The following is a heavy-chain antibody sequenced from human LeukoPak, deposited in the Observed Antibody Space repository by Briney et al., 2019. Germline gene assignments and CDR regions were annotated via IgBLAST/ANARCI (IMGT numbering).Heavy chain of an antibody. CDR3: LRDAGWCKADY. D-gene: IGHD2-8*02. Sequence: GGSLRLSCLASGFNFGDSWMSWVRQAPGKGLEWVANIKGNGSKKKYVDSVRGHFSISRDNTKNSLYLQMHSLSVDDTAVYFCLRDAGWCKADYWGQGTLVSVSS. J-gene: IGHJ4*02. CDR1: GFNFGDSW. CDR2: IKGNGSKK. V-gene: IGHV3-7*03.